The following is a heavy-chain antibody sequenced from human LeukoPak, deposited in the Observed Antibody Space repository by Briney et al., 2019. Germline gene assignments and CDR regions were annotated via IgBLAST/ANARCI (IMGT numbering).Heavy chain of an antibody. CDR2: MNPNSGNT. CDR1: GYTFTSYD. CDR3: ASGRYSSGWYPIDY. Sequence: ASVKVSCKAPGYTFTSYDINWVRQATGQGLEWMGWMNPNSGNTGYAQKFQGRVTMTRNTSISTAYMKLSSLRSEDTAVYYCASGRYSSGWYPIDYWGQGTLVTVSS. J-gene: IGHJ4*02. V-gene: IGHV1-8*01. D-gene: IGHD6-19*01.